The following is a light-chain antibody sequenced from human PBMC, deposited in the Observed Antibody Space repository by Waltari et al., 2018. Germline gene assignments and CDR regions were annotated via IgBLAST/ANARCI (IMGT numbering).Light chain of an antibody. CDR1: QNINNW. J-gene: IGKJ4*01. CDR3: QQYDSYSPLT. Sequence: MTQSPANLSVSPGESATLSCRASQNINNWLAWYQQKPGKAPKLLIFDASSLESGVPSRFSGSRSGTEFTLTISSLQPDDFATYYCQQYDSYSPLTFGGGTRVDIK. CDR2: DAS. V-gene: IGKV1-5*01.